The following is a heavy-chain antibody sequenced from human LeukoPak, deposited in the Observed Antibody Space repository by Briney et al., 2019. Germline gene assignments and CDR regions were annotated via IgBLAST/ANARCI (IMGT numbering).Heavy chain of an antibody. CDR3: ARVQWDYCSGGSCYGGVFDY. CDR2: INPSGGST. V-gene: IGHV1-46*01. CDR1: GYTFTSYY. Sequence: ASVKVSCKASGYTFTSYYMHWVRQAPGQGLEWMGIINPSGGSTSYAQKFQGRVTMTRDTSTSTVYMELSSLRSEDTAVYYCARVQWDYCSGGSCYGGVFDYWGQGTLVTVSS. D-gene: IGHD2-15*01. J-gene: IGHJ4*02.